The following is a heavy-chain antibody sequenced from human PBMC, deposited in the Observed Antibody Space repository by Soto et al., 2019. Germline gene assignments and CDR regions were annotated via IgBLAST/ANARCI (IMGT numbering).Heavy chain of an antibody. D-gene: IGHD5-12*01. J-gene: IGHJ5*02. Sequence: GESLKISCKASGYSITSDWIGWVRQMPGKGLEWMGVIYPRDSDTRYSPSFEGQVTISADKTTNTAYLQWSSLKASDTAIYYCVRHHIVATPRGWFDPWGQGTLVTVSS. CDR3: VRHHIVATPRGWFDP. CDR1: GYSITSDW. V-gene: IGHV5-51*01. CDR2: IYPRDSDT.